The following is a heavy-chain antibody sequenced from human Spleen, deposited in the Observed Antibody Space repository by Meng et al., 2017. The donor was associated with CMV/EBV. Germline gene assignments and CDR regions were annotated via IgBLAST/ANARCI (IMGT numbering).Heavy chain of an antibody. CDR1: GKNFNNDG. V-gene: IGHV5-51*01. D-gene: IGHD3-10*01. CDR3: ARQYGRGITTIGGY. Sequence: KDSGKNFNNDGIEWVGQKHGKDVEWMGRIKKNDNEERKKKNKKGQENISADKTISTAYHQWSSLKASDTAMYYCARQYGRGITTIGGYWGQGTLVTVSS. J-gene: IGHJ4*02. CDR2: IKKNDNEE.